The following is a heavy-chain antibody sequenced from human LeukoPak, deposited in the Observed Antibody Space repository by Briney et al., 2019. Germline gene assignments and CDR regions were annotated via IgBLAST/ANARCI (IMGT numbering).Heavy chain of an antibody. V-gene: IGHV3-48*03. CDR3: ASTLGPRNWFDP. CDR2: ISSSGSTI. Sequence: GGSLRLSCAASGFTFSSYEMNWVRQAPGKGLEWVSYISSSGSTIYYADSVKGRFTISRDNAKNSLYLQMNSLRAEDTAVYYCASTLGPRNWFDPWGQGTLVTVSP. D-gene: IGHD7-27*01. CDR1: GFTFSSYE. J-gene: IGHJ5*02.